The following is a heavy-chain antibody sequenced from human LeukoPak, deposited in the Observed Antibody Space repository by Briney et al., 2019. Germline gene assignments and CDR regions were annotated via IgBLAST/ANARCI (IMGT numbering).Heavy chain of an antibody. D-gene: IGHD5-18*01. CDR2: IYYSGST. V-gene: IGHV4-59*01. Sequence: SETLSLTCTVSGGSISSYYWSWIRQPPGKGLEWIGYIYYSGSTNYNPSLKSRVTISVDTSKNQFSLKLSSVTAADTAVYYCARGLYSYQPGGDYWGQGTLVTVSS. CDR1: GGSISSYY. J-gene: IGHJ4*02. CDR3: ARGLYSYQPGGDY.